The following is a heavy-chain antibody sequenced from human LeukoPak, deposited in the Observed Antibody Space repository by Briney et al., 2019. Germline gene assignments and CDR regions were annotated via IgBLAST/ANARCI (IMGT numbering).Heavy chain of an antibody. J-gene: IGHJ4*02. V-gene: IGHV1-2*02. CDR3: ARDAYDILTGYWHFDY. CDR2: INPNSGGT. CDR1: GYTFTGYY. D-gene: IGHD3-9*01. Sequence: ASVKVSCKASGYTFTGYYMHWARQAPGQGLEWMGWINPNSGGTNYAQKFQGRVTMTRDTSISTAYMELSRLRSDDTAVYYCARDAYDILTGYWHFDYWGQGTLVTVSS.